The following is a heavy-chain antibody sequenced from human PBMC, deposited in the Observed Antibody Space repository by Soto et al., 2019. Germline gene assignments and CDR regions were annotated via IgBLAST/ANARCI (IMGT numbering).Heavy chain of an antibody. CDR3: AKGRARCSGGSCYKDY. Sequence: QVQLVESGGGVVQPGRSLRLSCAASGFTFSSYGMHWVRQAPGKGLEWVAVISYDGSNKYYADSVKGRFTISRDNSKNTLYRQMNSLRAEDTAVYYCAKGRARCSGGSCYKDYWGQGTLVTVSS. CDR1: GFTFSSYG. D-gene: IGHD2-15*01. CDR2: ISYDGSNK. J-gene: IGHJ4*02. V-gene: IGHV3-30*18.